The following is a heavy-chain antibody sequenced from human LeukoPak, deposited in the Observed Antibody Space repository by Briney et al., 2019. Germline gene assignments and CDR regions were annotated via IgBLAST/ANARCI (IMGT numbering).Heavy chain of an antibody. J-gene: IGHJ3*02. CDR3: AKVSKYYDSSGYYSVSGDDDAFDI. D-gene: IGHD3-22*01. V-gene: IGHV3-23*01. Sequence: PGGSLRLSCAASGFTFSSYAMSWVRQAPGKGLEWVSAISGSGGSTYYADSVKGRFTISRDNSKNTLYLQMNSLRAEDTAVYYCAKVSKYYDSSGYYSVSGDDDAFDIWGQGTMVTVSS. CDR2: ISGSGGST. CDR1: GFTFSSYA.